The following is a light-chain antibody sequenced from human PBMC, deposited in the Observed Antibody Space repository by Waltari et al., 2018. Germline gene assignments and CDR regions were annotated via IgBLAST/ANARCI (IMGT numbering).Light chain of an antibody. CDR3: QQYNNWPPWT. J-gene: IGKJ1*01. V-gene: IGKV3-15*01. CDR1: QTVSSN. CDR2: GAS. Sequence: ETELTQSPATLSVSPGERVTLSCRASQTVSSNLAWYPQKPAQVPRLLVSGASIRATGSPARLSGSGSGTQFILTINSLQSEDFAVYYCQQYNNWPPWTFGQGTKVEIK.